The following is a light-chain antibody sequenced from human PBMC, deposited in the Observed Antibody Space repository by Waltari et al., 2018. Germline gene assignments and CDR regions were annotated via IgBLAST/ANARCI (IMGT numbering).Light chain of an antibody. CDR2: DAS. CDR3: QHRSDWPWT. J-gene: IGKJ1*01. V-gene: IGKV3-11*01. CDR1: QSISSH. Sequence: EIVLTQSPATLSLSPGERVTLSCRASQSISSHLAWYQQKPGQAPRLLVFDASNRATGIPARFSGAGSGTDFTLSITTLEPEDFAVYYCQHRSDWPWTFGQGTKVGFK.